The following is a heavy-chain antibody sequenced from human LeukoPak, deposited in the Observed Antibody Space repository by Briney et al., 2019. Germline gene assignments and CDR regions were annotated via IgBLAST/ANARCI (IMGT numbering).Heavy chain of an antibody. D-gene: IGHD2-2*01. J-gene: IGHJ4*02. CDR2: IKGDGSEK. CDR3: ARSLQTRSTNPFEY. V-gene: IGHV3-7*01. Sequence: GKSLRLSCAASGFTFRIYAMHWVRQAPGKGLAWVANIKGDGSEKYYVDAVRGRFTISRDNAKNSLYLQMNSLRAEDTAVYYCARSLQTRSTNPFEYWGQGTLVTVSS. CDR1: GFTFRIYA.